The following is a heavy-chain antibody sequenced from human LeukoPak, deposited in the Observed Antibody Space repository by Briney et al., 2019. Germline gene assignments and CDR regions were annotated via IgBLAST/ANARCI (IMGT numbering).Heavy chain of an antibody. CDR2: IRYDGSNK. CDR3: ARSGSYSDPFDY. J-gene: IGHJ4*02. Sequence: GGSLRLSCAASGFTFSSYGMHWVRQAPGKGLEWVAFIRYDGSNKYYADSVKGRFTISRDNAKNSLYLQMNSLRAEDTAVYYCARSGSYSDPFDYWGQGTLVTVSS. V-gene: IGHV3-30*02. CDR1: GFTFSSYG. D-gene: IGHD3-10*01.